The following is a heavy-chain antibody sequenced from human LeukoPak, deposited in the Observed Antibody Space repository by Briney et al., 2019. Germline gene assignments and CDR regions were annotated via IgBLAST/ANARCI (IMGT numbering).Heavy chain of an antibody. V-gene: IGHV3-23*01. J-gene: IGHJ4*02. CDR3: AKKRPAAIGRSVDFDY. D-gene: IGHD2-2*01. Sequence: GGSLGLSCAASGFTFSSYAMSWVRQAPGKGLEWVSTISGSGGSTYYADSVKGRFTISRDNSKNTLYLQMNSLRAEDTAVYYCAKKRPAAIGRSVDFDYWGQGTLVTVSS. CDR2: ISGSGGST. CDR1: GFTFSSYA.